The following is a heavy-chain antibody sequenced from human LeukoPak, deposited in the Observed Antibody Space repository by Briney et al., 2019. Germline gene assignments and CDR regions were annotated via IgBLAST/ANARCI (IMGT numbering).Heavy chain of an antibody. CDR2: IYTSGST. CDR3: ARVSRYCSSTSCLDV. J-gene: IGHJ6*04. CDR1: GGSISSGSYY. Sequence: SETLSLTCTVSGGSISSGSYYWSWIRQPAGKGLEWIGRIYTSGSTNYNPSLKSRVTISVDTSKNQFSLKLSSVTAADTAVYYCARVSRYCSSTSCLDVWGKGTTVTVSS. D-gene: IGHD2-2*01. V-gene: IGHV4-61*02.